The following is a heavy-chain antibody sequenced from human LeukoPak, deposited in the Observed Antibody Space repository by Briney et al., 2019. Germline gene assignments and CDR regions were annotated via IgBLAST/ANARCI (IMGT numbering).Heavy chain of an antibody. V-gene: IGHV1-8*03. CDR1: GYTFTSYD. D-gene: IGHD3-10*01. Sequence: GASVKVSCKASGYTFTSYDINWVRQATGQGLEWMGWMNPNSGNTGYAQKFQGRVTITRNTSISTAYMELSSLRSEDTAVYYCARSDYYGSGIRGPSDYWGQGTLVTVSS. CDR3: ARSDYYGSGIRGPSDY. CDR2: MNPNSGNT. J-gene: IGHJ4*02.